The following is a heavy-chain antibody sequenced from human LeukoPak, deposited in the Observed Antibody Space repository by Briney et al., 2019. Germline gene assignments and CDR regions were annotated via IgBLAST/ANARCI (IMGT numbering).Heavy chain of an antibody. CDR2: ISGSGGRT. J-gene: IGHJ6*02. V-gene: IGHV3-23*01. CDR1: GFTFSNYA. Sequence: GGSLRLSCVASGFTFSNYAMSWVRQAPGKGLEWVSAISGSGGRTYYADSVKGRFTISRDNSKNMLHLQMNSLRAEDTAVYSCAKGLATNYYYDMDVWGQGTTVTVSS. D-gene: IGHD5-12*01. CDR3: AKGLATNYYYDMDV.